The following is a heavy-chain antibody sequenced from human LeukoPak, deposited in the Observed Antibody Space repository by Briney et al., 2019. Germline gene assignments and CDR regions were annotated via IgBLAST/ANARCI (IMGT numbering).Heavy chain of an antibody. J-gene: IGHJ4*02. CDR2: IGWDGVTT. D-gene: IGHD3-9*01. CDR3: AKGSTYNILTDNLDY. V-gene: IGHV3-43*01. Sequence: PGGSLRLSCAASGFTFDDYVMHCVRQAPGKGLEWVSLIGWDGVTTHYADSVKGRFTISRDNTKNSLYLQMNSLRNEDTAVYYCAKGSTYNILTDNLDYWGQGTLVTVSS. CDR1: GFTFDDYV.